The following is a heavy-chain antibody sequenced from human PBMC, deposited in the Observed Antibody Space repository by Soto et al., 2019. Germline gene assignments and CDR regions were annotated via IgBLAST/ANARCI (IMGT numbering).Heavy chain of an antibody. D-gene: IGHD1-7*01. CDR2: ISYSGHT. V-gene: IGHV4-59*08. CDR3: ATQGFGTLHGLVDV. Sequence: QVRLQESGPGLVKPSETLSLTCTVSGGSITSITNHYCSWIRQPPGKGLEWIGYISYSGHTSYNPSLKSRVILSVDTSTNQLSLNLASVTAADTAVYYCATQGFGTLHGLVDVWGQGTTVTVSS. CDR1: GGSITSITNHY. J-gene: IGHJ6*02.